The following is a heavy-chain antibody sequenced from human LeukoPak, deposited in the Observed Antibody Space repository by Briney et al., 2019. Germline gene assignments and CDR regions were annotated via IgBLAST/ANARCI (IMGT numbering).Heavy chain of an antibody. V-gene: IGHV5-51*01. CDR3: TRPTLDLGDPIDY. D-gene: IGHD4-17*01. CDR1: GYTFTSYW. CDR2: IFPGDSDI. J-gene: IGHJ4*02. Sequence: GESLKISCKGPGYTFTSYWIGWVRQMPGKGLEWMGIIFPGDSDIRYSPSFQGQVTISADKSMSTAYLQWSSLKPSDTAIYYCTRPTLDLGDPIDYWGQGPLVTVSS.